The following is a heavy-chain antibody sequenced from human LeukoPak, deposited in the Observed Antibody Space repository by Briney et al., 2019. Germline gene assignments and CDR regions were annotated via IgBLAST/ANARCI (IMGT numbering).Heavy chain of an antibody. CDR1: GFTFSSYS. J-gene: IGHJ1*01. V-gene: IGHV3-21*04. CDR2: IGSSSSYI. Sequence: GGSLRLSCAASGFTFSSYSMNWVRQAPGKGLEWVSFIGSSSSYIYYADSVEGRFTISRDNAKNSLYLQMNSLRAEDTAVYYCARQDRYRYYYDSSGHISHWGQGTLVTVSS. CDR3: ARQDRYRYYYDSSGHISH. D-gene: IGHD3-22*01.